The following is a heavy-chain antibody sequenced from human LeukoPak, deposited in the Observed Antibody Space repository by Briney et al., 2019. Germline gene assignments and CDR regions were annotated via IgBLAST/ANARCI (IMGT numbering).Heavy chain of an antibody. J-gene: IGHJ4*02. CDR3: ARGVAVAIFYFDY. CDR1: GYSISSGYY. V-gene: IGHV4-38-2*01. Sequence: SETLSLTCAVSGYSISSGYYWGWIRQPPGKGLEWIGSIYHSGSTYYNPSLKSRVTISVDTSKNQFSLKLSSVTAADTAVYYCARGVAVAIFYFDYWGQGTLVTVSS. CDR2: IYHSGST. D-gene: IGHD6-19*01.